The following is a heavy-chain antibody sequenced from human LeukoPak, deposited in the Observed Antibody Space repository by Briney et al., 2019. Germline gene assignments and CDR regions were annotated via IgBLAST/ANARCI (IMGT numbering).Heavy chain of an antibody. D-gene: IGHD2-15*01. J-gene: IGHJ4*02. V-gene: IGHV3-74*01. CDR3: ARVGGGYGVFDF. CDR1: GFTFSNYW. Sequence: GGSLRLSCAASGFTFSNYWMHWVRQAPGKGLVWVSRINGDGSRTSYADSVKGRFTISRDNAKNTLYLQMNSLRAEDTAVYSCARVGGGYGVFDFWGQGALVTVSS. CDR2: INGDGSRT.